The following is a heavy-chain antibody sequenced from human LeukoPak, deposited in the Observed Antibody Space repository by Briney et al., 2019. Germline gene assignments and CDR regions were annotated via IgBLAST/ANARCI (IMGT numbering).Heavy chain of an antibody. Sequence: PSETLSLTCTVSGGSISSSSYYWGWIRQPPGKGLEWIGGIYYSGGTYYNPSLKSRVTISVDTSKNQFSLKLSSVTAADTAVYYCARHQPDSSGYLIYFDYWGQGTLVTVSS. CDR1: GGSISSSSYY. CDR2: IYYSGGT. V-gene: IGHV4-39*01. D-gene: IGHD3-22*01. CDR3: ARHQPDSSGYLIYFDY. J-gene: IGHJ4*02.